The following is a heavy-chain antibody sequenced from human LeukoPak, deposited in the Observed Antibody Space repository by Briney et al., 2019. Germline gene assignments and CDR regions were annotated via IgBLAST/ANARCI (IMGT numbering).Heavy chain of an antibody. CDR1: GFTFSSYA. CDR3: AKRLWSTSGAYSPFDY. Sequence: GGSLRLSCAASGFTFSSYAMSWVRQAPGKGPEWVSGISGSDGTTHYADSVKGRFTISRDNSKNTLSLQMHSLRAEDAAVDYCAKRLWSTSGAYSPFDYWGQGTLVTV. V-gene: IGHV3-23*01. D-gene: IGHD3-10*01. CDR2: ISGSDGTT. J-gene: IGHJ4*02.